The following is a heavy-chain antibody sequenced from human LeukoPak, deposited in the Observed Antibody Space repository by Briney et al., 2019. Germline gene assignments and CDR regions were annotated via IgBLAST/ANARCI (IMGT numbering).Heavy chain of an antibody. J-gene: IGHJ4*02. CDR2: ISWNSGSI. V-gene: IGHV3-9*01. D-gene: IGHD2-15*01. Sequence: GGSLRLSCAASGFTFDDYAMHWVRQAPGKGLEWVSGISWNSGSIGYADSVKGRFTISRDNAKNTLYLQMNSLRVEDTAIYFCARGIPDYSSLAYWGQGALVTVSS. CDR3: ARGIPDYSSLAY. CDR1: GFTFDDYA.